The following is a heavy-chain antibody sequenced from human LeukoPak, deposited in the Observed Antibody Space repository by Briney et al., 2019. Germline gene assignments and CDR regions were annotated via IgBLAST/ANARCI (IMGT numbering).Heavy chain of an antibody. D-gene: IGHD1-26*01. V-gene: IGHV3-23*01. CDR2: IGANGAT. CDR1: GFTFNDYA. J-gene: IGHJ4*02. CDR3: AKRGPGPLPGSYDH. Sequence: GGSLRLSCVVSGFTFNDYAMNWVRQAPGKGLEWVSAIGANGATFYKDSVEGRFTISRDRANNAVYLQMSSLRAEDSATYYCAKRGPGPLPGSYDHWGQGTLVTVSS.